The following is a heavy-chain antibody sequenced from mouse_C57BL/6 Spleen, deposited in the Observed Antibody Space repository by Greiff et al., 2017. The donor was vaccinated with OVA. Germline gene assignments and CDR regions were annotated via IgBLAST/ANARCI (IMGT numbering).Heavy chain of an antibody. CDR1: GYAFSSSW. D-gene: IGHD2-10*02. CDR3: AYGNYYFDY. V-gene: IGHV1-82*01. J-gene: IGHJ2*01. CDR2: IYPGDGDT. Sequence: VQLQQSGPELVKPGASVKISCKASGYAFSSSWMNWVKQRPGKGLEWIGRIYPGDGDTNYNGKFKGKATLTADKSPSTAYMQLSSLTSEDSAVYFCAYGNYYFDYWGQGTTLTVSS.